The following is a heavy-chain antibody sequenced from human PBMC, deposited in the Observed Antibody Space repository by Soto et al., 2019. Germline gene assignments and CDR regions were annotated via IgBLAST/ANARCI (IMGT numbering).Heavy chain of an antibody. Sequence: QVHLVQSGAEVRKPGASVRISCKASGYTFSNYYIHWVRQAPGQGLEWMGVINPSGGAATYAQKFQGRLIMTRDTSTTTVYMELHILRSEDTAVYYCARGDYSGYIMDAFDMWGQGTMVTVSS. D-gene: IGHD5-12*01. CDR2: INPSGGAA. CDR3: ARGDYSGYIMDAFDM. CDR1: GYTFSNYY. J-gene: IGHJ3*02. V-gene: IGHV1-46*03.